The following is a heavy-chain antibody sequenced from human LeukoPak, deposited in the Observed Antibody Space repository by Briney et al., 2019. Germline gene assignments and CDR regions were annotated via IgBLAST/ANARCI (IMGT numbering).Heavy chain of an antibody. CDR2: INPNSGGT. D-gene: IGHD2-2*01. CDR1: GYTFTGYY. J-gene: IGHJ4*02. Sequence: ASVKVSCKASGYTFTGYYMHRVRQAPGQGLEWMGWINPNSGGTNYAQKFQGRVTMTRGTSISTAYMELSRLRSDDTAVYYCARDRSALGQGYCSSTSCNIFDYWGQGTLVTVSS. CDR3: ARDRSALGQGYCSSTSCNIFDY. V-gene: IGHV1-2*02.